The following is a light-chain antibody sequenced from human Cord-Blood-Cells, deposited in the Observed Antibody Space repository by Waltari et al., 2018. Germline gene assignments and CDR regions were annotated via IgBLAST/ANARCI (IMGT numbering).Light chain of an antibody. V-gene: IGLV2-14*01. Sequence: QSALTQPASVSGSPGQSITISCTATSSDVGGYNYVSWYQQHPGKAPKLIIYDVSTRPSGVSNRFSGSKSGNTASLTISGLQAEDEADYYCSSYTSSSTLYYVFGTGTKVTVL. CDR2: DVS. CDR1: SSDVGGYNY. CDR3: SSYTSSSTLYYV. J-gene: IGLJ1*01.